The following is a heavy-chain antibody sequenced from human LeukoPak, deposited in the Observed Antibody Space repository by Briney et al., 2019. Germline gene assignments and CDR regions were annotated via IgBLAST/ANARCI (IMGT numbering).Heavy chain of an antibody. Sequence: GGSLRLSCAASGFTFSSYAMSWVRQAPGKGLEWVSAISGSGGSTYYADSVKGRFTISRDNSKNTLYLQMNSLRAEDTAVYYCAGADSGYVSFFDYWGQGTLVTVSS. CDR1: GFTFSSYA. V-gene: IGHV3-23*01. D-gene: IGHD5-12*01. CDR3: AGADSGYVSFFDY. J-gene: IGHJ4*02. CDR2: ISGSGGST.